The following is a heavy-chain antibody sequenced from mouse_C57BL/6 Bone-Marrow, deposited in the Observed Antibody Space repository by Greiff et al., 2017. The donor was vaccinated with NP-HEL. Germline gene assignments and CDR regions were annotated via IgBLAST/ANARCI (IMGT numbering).Heavy chain of an antibody. CDR2: ISNGGGST. CDR3: ARRGLLWSYYAMDY. J-gene: IGHJ4*01. CDR1: GFTFSDYY. Sequence: EVKLVESGGGLVQPGGSLKLSCAASGFTFSDYYMYWVRQTPEKRLEWVAYISNGGGSTYYPDTVKGRFTISRDNAKNTLYLQMSRLKSEDTAMYYCARRGLLWSYYAMDYWGQGTSVTVSS. D-gene: IGHD2-1*01. V-gene: IGHV5-12*01.